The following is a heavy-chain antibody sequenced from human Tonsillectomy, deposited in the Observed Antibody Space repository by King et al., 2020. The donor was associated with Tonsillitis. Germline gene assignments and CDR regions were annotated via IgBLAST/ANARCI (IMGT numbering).Heavy chain of an antibody. V-gene: IGHV4-39*01. CDR3: ARHSSKESGTMGTFDI. CDR2: IRSSGST. Sequence: LQLQESGPGLVKPSETLSTTCTVSCGSFSSSNYYWGCIRQPPGKGLEWIGSIRSSGSTYYSPSLKSRVTLSVDTSKNQFSLKLYSVTAAHTAIYYCARHSSKESGTMGTFDIWGQGTMVTVSS. CDR1: CGSFSSSNYY. D-gene: IGHD1-1*01. J-gene: IGHJ3*02.